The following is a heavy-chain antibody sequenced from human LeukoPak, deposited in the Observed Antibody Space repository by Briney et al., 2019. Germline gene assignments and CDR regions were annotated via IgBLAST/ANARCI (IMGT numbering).Heavy chain of an antibody. Sequence: PGGSLRLSCAASGFTFSNHWMHWVRQVPGKGLEWVSSISSSSSYIYYADSVKGRFTISRDNAKNSLYLQMNSLRAEDTAVYYCARDLDLGVTRWLEPEFDYWGQGTLVTVSS. V-gene: IGHV3-21*01. J-gene: IGHJ4*02. CDR3: ARDLDLGVTRWLEPEFDY. CDR1: GFTFSNHW. D-gene: IGHD5-24*01. CDR2: ISSSSSYI.